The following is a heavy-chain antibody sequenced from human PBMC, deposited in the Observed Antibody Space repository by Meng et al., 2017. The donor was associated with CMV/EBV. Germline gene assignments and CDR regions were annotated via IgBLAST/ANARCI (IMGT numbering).Heavy chain of an antibody. V-gene: IGHV5-51*01. D-gene: IGHD2-21*01. CDR3: ARSPTFTYCGGDCYLAYFDY. CDR2: IYPGDSDT. J-gene: IGHJ4*02. Sequence: GGSLRLSCKGSGYSFTSYWIGWVRQMPGKGLEWMGIIYPGDSDTRYSPSFQGQVTISADKSISTAYLQWSSLKASDTAMYYCARSPTFTYCGGDCYLAYFDYWGQGTLVTSPQ. CDR1: GYSFTSYW.